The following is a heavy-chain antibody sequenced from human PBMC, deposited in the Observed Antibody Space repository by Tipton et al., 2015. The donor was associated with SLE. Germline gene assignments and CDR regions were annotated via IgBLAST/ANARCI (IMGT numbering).Heavy chain of an antibody. CDR1: GGAVIHNY. V-gene: IGHV4-59*02. J-gene: IGHJ6*03. D-gene: IGHD2-2*01. Sequence: TLSLTCSVSGGAVIHNYWSWIRQPPGKGLEWIGYIHSSGTTKYNSSLRSRVTISVDTSKNQFSLRLSSVTAADTAVYYCARDWCSSTSCYGYYYMDVWGKGTTVTVSS. CDR3: ARDWCSSTSCYGYYYMDV. CDR2: IHSSGTT.